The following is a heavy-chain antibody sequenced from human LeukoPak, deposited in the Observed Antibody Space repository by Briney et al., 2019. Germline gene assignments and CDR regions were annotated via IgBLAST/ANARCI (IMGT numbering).Heavy chain of an antibody. V-gene: IGHV4-34*01. D-gene: IGHD3-22*01. J-gene: IGHJ1*01. Sequence: SETLSLTCAVYGGSFSGYYWNWIRQPPGKGLEWIGEINHSGSTNYNPSLKSRVTISVDTSKNQFSLKLSSVTAADTAVYYCARRPGSGYYSGPLWFQHWGQGTLVTVSS. CDR2: INHSGST. CDR3: ARRPGSGYYSGPLWFQH. CDR1: GGSFSGYY.